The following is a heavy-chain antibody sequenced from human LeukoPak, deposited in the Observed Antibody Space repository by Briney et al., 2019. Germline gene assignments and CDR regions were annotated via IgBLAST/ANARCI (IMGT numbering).Heavy chain of an antibody. V-gene: IGHV4-38-2*02. D-gene: IGHD6-19*01. J-gene: IGHJ5*02. CDR2: IDHSGST. Sequence: NSSETLSLTCTVSGYSVSSGYYWGWIRQPPGKGLEWTGSIDHSGSTYYNPSLKSRITISVDTSKNQFSLQLNSVTPEDTAVYYCARGAVDGWFGPWGQGTLVTVSS. CDR1: GYSVSSGYY. CDR3: ARGAVDGWFGP.